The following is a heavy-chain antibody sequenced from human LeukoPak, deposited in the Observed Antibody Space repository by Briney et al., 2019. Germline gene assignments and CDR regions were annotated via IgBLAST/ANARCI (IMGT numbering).Heavy chain of an antibody. V-gene: IGHV3-11*04. D-gene: IGHD5-12*01. CDR3: ARDSVYSGYE. Sequence: NPGGSLRLSCAASGFTFSDYYMIWNRQAPGKGLEWVSYISGSGSTMYDADSVKGRFTISRDNAKNSLYLHMHSLRAEDTAVYYCARDSVYSGYEWGQGTLVTVSS. J-gene: IGHJ4*02. CDR1: GFTFSDYY. CDR2: ISGSGSTM.